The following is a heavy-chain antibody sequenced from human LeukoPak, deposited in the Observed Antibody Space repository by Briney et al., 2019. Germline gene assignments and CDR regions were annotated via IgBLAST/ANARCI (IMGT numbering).Heavy chain of an antibody. D-gene: IGHD3-22*01. Sequence: GGSLRLSYAVSGFTFSSYAMSWVRQAPGKGLEWGSVISGRGGRTYYADSVKGGFTISRDNAKNSLYLQMNSLRAEDTAVYYCARDHHRRLYDSQARDTFDIWGQGTMVTVSS. J-gene: IGHJ3*02. CDR1: GFTFSSYA. CDR3: ARDHHRRLYDSQARDTFDI. CDR2: ISGRGGRT. V-gene: IGHV3-23*01.